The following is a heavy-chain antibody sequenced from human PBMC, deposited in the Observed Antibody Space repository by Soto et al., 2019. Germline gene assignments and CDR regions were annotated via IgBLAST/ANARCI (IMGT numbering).Heavy chain of an antibody. V-gene: IGHV1-69*01. CDR2: IIPTSGTA. D-gene: IGHD2-2*01. Sequence: QVQLVQSGAEVKKPGSSVKVSCKASGGTFSSYAISWVRQAPGQGLEWMGGIIPTSGTANYAQKFQGRVTITAAESTSTAYMELSSLKSEDTAVYYCARSQGSSTSLEIYYYYYYGMDVWGQGTTVTVSS. CDR1: GGTFSSYA. J-gene: IGHJ6*02. CDR3: ARSQGSSTSLEIYYYYYYGMDV.